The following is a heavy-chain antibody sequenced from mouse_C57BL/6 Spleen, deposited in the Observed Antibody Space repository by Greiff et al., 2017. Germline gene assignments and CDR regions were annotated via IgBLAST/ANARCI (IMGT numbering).Heavy chain of an antibody. CDR3: ARGSGYDAMDY. D-gene: IGHD3-2*02. CDR1: GFTFSDYY. Sequence: EVKLMESEGGLVQPGSSMKLSCTASGFTFSDYYMAWVRQVPEKGLEWVANINYDGSSTYYLDSLKSRFIISRDNAKNILYLQMSSLKSEDTATYYCARGSGYDAMDYWGQGTSVTVSS. CDR2: INYDGSST. J-gene: IGHJ4*01. V-gene: IGHV5-16*01.